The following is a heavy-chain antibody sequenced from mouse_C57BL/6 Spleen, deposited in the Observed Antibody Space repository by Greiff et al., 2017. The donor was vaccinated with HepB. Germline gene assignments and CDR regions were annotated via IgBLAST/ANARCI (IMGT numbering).Heavy chain of an antibody. Sequence: QVQLQQSGAELVKPGASVKLSCKASGYTFTSYWMHWVKQRPGRGLEWIGRIDPNSGGTKYNEKFKSKATLTVDKPSSTAYMQLSSLTSEDSAVYYCARVDGSSPHYAMDYWGQGTSVTVSS. D-gene: IGHD1-1*01. J-gene: IGHJ4*01. CDR1: GYTFTSYW. CDR3: ARVDGSSPHYAMDY. CDR2: IDPNSGGT. V-gene: IGHV1-72*01.